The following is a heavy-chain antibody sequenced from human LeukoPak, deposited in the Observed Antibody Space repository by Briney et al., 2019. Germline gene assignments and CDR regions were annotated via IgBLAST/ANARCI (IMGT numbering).Heavy chain of an antibody. V-gene: IGHV3-72*01. Sequence: GGSLLLSCAAAGFTRDDYYMDWVRQAPGRGLEWIGRIRNKRGGYIAVYAASVKGRFTMSRDDSTKSLYVQMNNLKTEDTAVYYCVRDAATAFDYWGRGILVTVSS. CDR1: GFTRDDYY. CDR2: IRNKRGGYIA. CDR3: VRDAATAFDY. D-gene: IGHD2-21*02. J-gene: IGHJ4*02.